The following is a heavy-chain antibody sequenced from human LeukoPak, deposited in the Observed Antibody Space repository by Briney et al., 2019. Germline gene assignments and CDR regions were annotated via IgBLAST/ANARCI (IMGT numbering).Heavy chain of an antibody. CDR1: GGSISSYY. Sequence: SETLSLTCTVSGGSISSYYWSWIRQPPGKGLEWIGYIYYSGSTNYNPSLKTRVTISVDTSKNQFSLKLSSVTAADTAVYYCARVESYYYYGMDVWGQGTTVTVSS. CDR3: ARVESYYYYGMDV. J-gene: IGHJ6*02. CDR2: IYYSGST. V-gene: IGHV4-59*01.